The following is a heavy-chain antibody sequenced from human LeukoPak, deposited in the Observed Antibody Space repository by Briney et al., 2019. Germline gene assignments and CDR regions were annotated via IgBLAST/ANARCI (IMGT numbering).Heavy chain of an antibody. CDR3: ASSSGTHHYYYYYYMDV. V-gene: IGHV1-2*02. CDR2: INPNSGGT. J-gene: IGHJ6*03. CDR1: GYTFTGNY. D-gene: IGHD1-14*01. Sequence: ASVKVSCKASGYTFTGNYMHWLRQAPGQGLEWMGWINPNSGGTNYAQKFQGRVTMTRDTSISTAYMELSRLRSDDTAVYYCASSSGTHHYYYYYYMDVWGKGTTVTVSS.